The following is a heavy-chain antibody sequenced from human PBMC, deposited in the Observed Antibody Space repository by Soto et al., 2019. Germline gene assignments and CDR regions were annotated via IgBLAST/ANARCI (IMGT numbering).Heavy chain of an antibody. V-gene: IGHV1-69*06. Sequence: QVQLVQSGAEVKKPGSSVKVSCKASGDTLSHYGVSWVRQVPGKGLEWMGGTTAILGTRDYAQKFQGRMTITADKSTSTVYMDLSSLKSEDTAVYFCARDRRDQTIFGMVGYFDLWGRGTLVSVSS. CDR3: ARDRRDQTIFGMVGYFDL. CDR2: TTAILGTR. D-gene: IGHD3-3*01. J-gene: IGHJ2*01. CDR1: GDTLSHYG.